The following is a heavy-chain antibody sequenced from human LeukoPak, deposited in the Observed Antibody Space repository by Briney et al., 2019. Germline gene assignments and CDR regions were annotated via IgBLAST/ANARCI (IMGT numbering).Heavy chain of an antibody. V-gene: IGHV3-23*01. J-gene: IGHJ5*01. CDR3: AKGWTMFDS. CDR1: GFSFSSSS. Sequence: PGGSLRLSCVASGFSFSSSSMSCVPQAPGKGLEWVSSVSHDGHNTHYADSVKGRLTVSRDNSKSALSVQMNSLRAEDAALYYCAKGWTMFDSWGQGILVTVSS. CDR2: VSHDGHNT. D-gene: IGHD3/OR15-3a*01.